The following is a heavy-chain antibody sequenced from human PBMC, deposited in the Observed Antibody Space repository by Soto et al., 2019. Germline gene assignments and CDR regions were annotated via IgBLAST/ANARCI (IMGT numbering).Heavy chain of an antibody. Sequence: GGSLRLSCAASGVTVSTYNMVWVRQAPGKGLEWLSYIPSTSIPIYYANSVKGRFTISRDNAKNSLYLQMNSLRAEDTAVYYCARYYDSSGPDLWGRGTLVTVSS. D-gene: IGHD3-22*01. CDR3: ARYYDSSGPDL. J-gene: IGHJ2*01. CDR1: GVTVSTYN. CDR2: IPSTSIPI. V-gene: IGHV3-48*01.